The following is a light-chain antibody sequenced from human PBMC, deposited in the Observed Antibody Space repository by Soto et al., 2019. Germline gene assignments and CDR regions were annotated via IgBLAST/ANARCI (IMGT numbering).Light chain of an antibody. CDR2: DAS. Sequence: VLTQSPATLSLSPGERATLSCRASQSVSSYLAWYQQKPGQAPRLLIYDASNRATGIPARFSGSGSGTEFTLTISSLQSEDFAVYYCQQYGSSQWTFGQGTKVDIK. V-gene: IGKV3-11*01. J-gene: IGKJ1*01. CDR3: QQYGSSQWT. CDR1: QSVSSY.